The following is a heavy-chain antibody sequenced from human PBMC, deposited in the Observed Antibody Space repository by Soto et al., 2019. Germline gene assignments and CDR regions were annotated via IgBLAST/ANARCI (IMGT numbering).Heavy chain of an antibody. D-gene: IGHD2-15*01. V-gene: IGHV1-18*04. CDR2: ISAYNGNT. Sequence: QVKLEQSGAEVKKPGASVKVSCEASDYSFTSYGINWVRQAPGQGLEWMGWISAYNGNTKYAQKFQGRVTMTTDTITSTAYMELRSLRSDDTAVYYCARDGGSWTTNFDYWGQGTLVTVSS. CDR1: DYSFTSYG. CDR3: ARDGGSWTTNFDY. J-gene: IGHJ4*02.